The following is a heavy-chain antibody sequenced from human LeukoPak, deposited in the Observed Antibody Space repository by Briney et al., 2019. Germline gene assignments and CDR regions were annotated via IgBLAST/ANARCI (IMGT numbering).Heavy chain of an antibody. CDR3: AKGGFGRPFDY. Sequence: QPGGSLRLSCAASGFTFSSYAMSWVRQAPGKGLEWVSVISGSGGSTYYVDSVQGRFTISRDNSKNTLFLQMDSLRAEDTAEYYCAKGGFGRPFDYWGQGTLVTVSS. CDR2: ISGSGGST. J-gene: IGHJ4*02. CDR1: GFTFSSYA. D-gene: IGHD3-10*01. V-gene: IGHV3-23*01.